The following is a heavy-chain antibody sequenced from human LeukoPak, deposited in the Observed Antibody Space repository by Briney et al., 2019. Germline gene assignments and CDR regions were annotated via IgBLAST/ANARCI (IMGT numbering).Heavy chain of an antibody. CDR1: GGTFSSYA. CDR3: ARTQLRDYDILTGTFGFDY. D-gene: IGHD3-9*01. J-gene: IGHJ4*02. CDR2: IIPIFGTA. Sequence: ASVKVSCKASGGTFSSYAISWVRQAPGQGLEWMGGIIPIFGTANYAQKFQGRVTITADESTSTAYMELSSLRSEDTAVYYCARTQLRDYDILTGTFGFDYWGQGTLVTVSS. V-gene: IGHV1-69*13.